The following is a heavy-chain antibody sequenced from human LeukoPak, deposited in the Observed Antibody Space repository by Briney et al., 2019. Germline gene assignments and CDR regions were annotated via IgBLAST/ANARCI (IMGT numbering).Heavy chain of an antibody. V-gene: IGHV3-49*03. J-gene: IGHJ4*02. CDR2: IRSKAYGETT. D-gene: IGHD6-19*01. CDR3: SRDRDGSGWYYFDS. CDR1: ALTNGDYA. Sequence: GGYLRLSCPAPALTNGDYAMSWFRQAPGKGLEWVDFIRSKAYGETTDYAASVKGRFTISRDDSNSIAYLQMNSLKTEDTAMYYCSRDRDGSGWYYFDSWGQGTLVAVSS.